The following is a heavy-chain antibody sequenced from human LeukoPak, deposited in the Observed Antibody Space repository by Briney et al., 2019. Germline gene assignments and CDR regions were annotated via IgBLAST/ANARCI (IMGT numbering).Heavy chain of an antibody. V-gene: IGHV4-59*08. CDR2: IYYSGST. CDR1: GGSISSYY. J-gene: IGHJ5*02. D-gene: IGHD6-19*01. Sequence: SETLSLTCTVSGGSISSYYWSWIRQPPGKGLEWIGYIYYSGSTNYNPSLKSRVTISVDTSKNQFSLKLSSVTAADTAAYYCARVGGSGWSQAFDPWGQGTLVTVSS. CDR3: ARVGGSGWSQAFDP.